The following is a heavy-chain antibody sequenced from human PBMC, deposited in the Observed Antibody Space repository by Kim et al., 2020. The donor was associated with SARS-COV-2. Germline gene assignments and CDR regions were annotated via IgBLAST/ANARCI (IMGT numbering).Heavy chain of an antibody. CDR3: ARVSRITIVRGVISDY. Sequence: SETLSLTCTVSGGSVSSGSYYWSWIRQPPGKGLEWIGYIYYSGSTNYNPSLKSRVTISVDTSKNQFSRKLSSVTAADTAVYYCARVSRITIVRGVISDYWGQGTLVTVSS. CDR1: GGSVSSGSYY. CDR2: IYYSGST. D-gene: IGHD3-10*01. J-gene: IGHJ4*02. V-gene: IGHV4-61*01.